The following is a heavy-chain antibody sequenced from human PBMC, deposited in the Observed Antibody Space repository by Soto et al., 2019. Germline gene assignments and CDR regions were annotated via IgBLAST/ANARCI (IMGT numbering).Heavy chain of an antibody. Sequence: EVQLVESGGGLVQPGGSLRLSCAASGFTFSSYWMHWVRQASGKGLVWVSRINSDGSSTSYADSVEGRFTISRDNAKNTLYLQMNSLRAEDTAVYYCARSPRNMEEDAFDIWGQGTMVTVSS. V-gene: IGHV3-74*01. CDR3: ARSPRNMEEDAFDI. J-gene: IGHJ3*02. CDR2: INSDGSST. CDR1: GFTFSSYW. D-gene: IGHD1-1*01.